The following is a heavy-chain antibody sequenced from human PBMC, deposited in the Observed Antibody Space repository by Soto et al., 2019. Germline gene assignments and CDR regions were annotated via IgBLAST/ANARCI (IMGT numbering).Heavy chain of an antibody. CDR1: GGSINSSSYY. J-gene: IGHJ3*02. CDR2: IFYSGTT. Sequence: QLQLQESGPGLVKPSETLSLTCTVSGGSINSSSYYWGWIRQPPGQGLEWIGSIFYSGTTNYNPSLKSRVTILVATSKKQFSLKLSSVTAADTAVYYCARHIYWGGAFDIRGQGTMFTVSS. CDR3: ARHIYWGGAFDI. V-gene: IGHV4-39*01. D-gene: IGHD7-27*01.